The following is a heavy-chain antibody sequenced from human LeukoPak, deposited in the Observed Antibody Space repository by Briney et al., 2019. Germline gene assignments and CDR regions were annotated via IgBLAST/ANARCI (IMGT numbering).Heavy chain of an antibody. J-gene: IGHJ6*03. Sequence: GGSLRLSCVASGFTFSSFDMHWVRQATGKGLEWVSSIGVAGDTYSPDSVKGRFTISRENARNSLYLQMNSLRDGDTAVYYCAREPGYCSSTSCYKSDYYYYMDVWGKGTTVTVSS. CDR3: AREPGYCSSTSCYKSDYYYYMDV. V-gene: IGHV3-13*01. D-gene: IGHD2-2*02. CDR1: GFTFSSFD. CDR2: IGVAGDT.